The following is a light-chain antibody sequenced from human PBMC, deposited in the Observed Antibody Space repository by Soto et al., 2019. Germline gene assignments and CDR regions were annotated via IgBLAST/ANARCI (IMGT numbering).Light chain of an antibody. CDR1: QNINNY. CDR3: HQYENLPT. Sequence: DIQMTQSPSSLSASVGDRVTITCQASQNINNYLNWYQQKPGRAPELLIYDASNLEGGVPSRFRGSGSGTHFPSPISRLQPVDLATYYCHQYENLPTFGPGTRLGIK. CDR2: DAS. J-gene: IGKJ5*01. V-gene: IGKV1-33*01.